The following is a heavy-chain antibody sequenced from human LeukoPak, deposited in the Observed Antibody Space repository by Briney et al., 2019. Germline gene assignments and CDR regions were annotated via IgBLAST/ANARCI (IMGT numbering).Heavy chain of an antibody. CDR2: IYSGGST. J-gene: IGHJ4*02. CDR1: GFTVSSNY. D-gene: IGHD6-6*01. CDR3: ARGGPFPSSSSSREYYLDY. Sequence: GGSLRLSCAASGFTVSSNYMSWVRQAPGKGLEWVSVIYSGGSTNYADSVKGRFTISRDNSKNTLYLQMNSLRAEDTAVYYCARGGPFPSSSSSREYYLDYWGQGTLVTVSS. V-gene: IGHV3-53*01.